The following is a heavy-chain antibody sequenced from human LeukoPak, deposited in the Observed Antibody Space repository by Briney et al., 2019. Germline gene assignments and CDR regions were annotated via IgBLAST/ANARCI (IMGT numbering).Heavy chain of an antibody. CDR1: GGSISSSSYY. V-gene: IGHV4-39*01. D-gene: IGHD3-3*01. CDR3: ARKPYDFWSGYFSVDFDY. J-gene: IGHJ4*02. CDR2: IYYSGST. Sequence: SETLSLTCTVSGGSISSSSYYWGWIRQPPGKGLEWIGSIYYSGSTYYNPSLKSRVTISVDTSKNQFSLKLSSVTAADTAVYYCARKPYDFWSGYFSVDFDYWGQGTLVTVSS.